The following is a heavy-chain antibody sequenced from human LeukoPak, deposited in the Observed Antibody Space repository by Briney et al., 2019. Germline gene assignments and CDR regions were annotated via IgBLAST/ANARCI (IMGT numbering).Heavy chain of an antibody. CDR2: INPNSGGT. Sequence: ASVKVSCKASGYTFTGYYMHWVRQAPGQGLEWMGWINPNSGGTNYAQKFQGRVTMTRDTSISTAYIELSRLRSDDTAVYYCARDEGIVVVTSWVYWGQGTLVSVSS. CDR3: ARDEGIVVVTSWVY. J-gene: IGHJ4*02. V-gene: IGHV1-2*02. D-gene: IGHD3-22*01. CDR1: GYTFTGYY.